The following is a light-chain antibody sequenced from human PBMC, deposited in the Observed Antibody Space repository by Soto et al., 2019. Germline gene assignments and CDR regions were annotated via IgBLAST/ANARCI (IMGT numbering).Light chain of an antibody. J-gene: IGKJ5*01. V-gene: IGKV3-11*01. CDR1: QSFRGL. Sequence: EVVWRQSPVTLSYSPGERATLSCRASQSFRGLLAWYQQKPGQAPRLLIYGASSRATGIPDRFSGSGSGTDFTLTISSLEPEDFAVYYCQQRSNWPSAPFGQGTRLEIK. CDR3: QQRSNWPSAP. CDR2: GAS.